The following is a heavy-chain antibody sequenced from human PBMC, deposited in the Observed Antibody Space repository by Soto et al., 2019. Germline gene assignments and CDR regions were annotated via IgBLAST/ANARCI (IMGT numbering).Heavy chain of an antibody. J-gene: IGHJ6*02. CDR2: MNPNSGFG. CDR3: ARGSDGDSVGFYYYARDV. Sequence: AAVLVSFQASGCTFTGQYINWVRQAPGKGLEWIGWMNPNSGFGDYAQNFEGRVTLTRDTSISTAYMEVNRLTPDYTAIYYCARGSDGDSVGFYYYARDVWGQGTTVTVSS. CDR1: GCTFTGQY. D-gene: IGHD4-17*01. V-gene: IGHV1-2*02.